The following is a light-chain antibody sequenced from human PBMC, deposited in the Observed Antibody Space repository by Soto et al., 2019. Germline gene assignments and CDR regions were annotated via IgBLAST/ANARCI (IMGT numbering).Light chain of an antibody. Sequence: EIVLTQSPGTLSLSPGERATLSCRASQSVSSSYLAWYQQKPGQAPRLLIYGASSRATGITDRFSGSGSGKDFTLTISRLEPEDFAVYYCQQYGNSPLTFGQGTKVEIK. CDR3: QQYGNSPLT. CDR2: GAS. V-gene: IGKV3-20*01. CDR1: QSVSSSY. J-gene: IGKJ1*01.